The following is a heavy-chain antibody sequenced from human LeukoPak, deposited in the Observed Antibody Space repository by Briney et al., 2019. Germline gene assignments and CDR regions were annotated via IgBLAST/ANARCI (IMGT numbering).Heavy chain of an antibody. CDR2: ISGSDGTT. Sequence: TGGSLRLSCAASGFTFSSYTMSWVRQAPGTGLEWVSGISGSDGTTYYADSVKGRFTISRDNSKNTLYLQMNSLRAEDTAVYYCAKYTVTTEYFHHWGQGTLVTVSS. V-gene: IGHV3-23*01. CDR3: AKYTVTTEYFHH. J-gene: IGHJ1*01. D-gene: IGHD4-17*01. CDR1: GFTFSSYT.